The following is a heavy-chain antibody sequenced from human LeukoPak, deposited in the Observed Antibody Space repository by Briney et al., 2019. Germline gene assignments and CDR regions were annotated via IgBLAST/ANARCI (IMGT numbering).Heavy chain of an antibody. CDR1: GFTFSSYA. D-gene: IGHD4-17*01. Sequence: GGSLRLSCAASGFTFSSYAMSWIRQAPGKGLEWVSAISGSGGSTYYADSVKGRFTISRDNSKNTLYLQMNSLRAEDTAVYYCAKVRTVLDYGDDLRFYYYYGMDVWGQGTTVTVSS. V-gene: IGHV3-23*01. CDR2: ISGSGGST. CDR3: AKVRTVLDYGDDLRFYYYYGMDV. J-gene: IGHJ6*02.